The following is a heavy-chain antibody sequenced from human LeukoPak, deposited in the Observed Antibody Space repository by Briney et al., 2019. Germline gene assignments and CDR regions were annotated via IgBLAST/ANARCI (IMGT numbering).Heavy chain of an antibody. Sequence: PGGSLRPSCAASGFTFSDYYMSWLRQAPGKGREGVSYISISSSYTNYADSVKGRFTISRDNAKNSLYLQMNSLRAEDTAVYYCARGTYCSGGSCYFDYWGQGTLVTVSS. CDR1: GFTFSDYY. CDR3: ARGTYCSGGSCYFDY. J-gene: IGHJ4*02. D-gene: IGHD2-15*01. V-gene: IGHV3-11*06. CDR2: ISISSSYT.